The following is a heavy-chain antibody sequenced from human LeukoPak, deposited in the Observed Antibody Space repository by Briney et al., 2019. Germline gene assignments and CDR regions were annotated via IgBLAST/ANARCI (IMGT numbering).Heavy chain of an antibody. V-gene: IGHV3-20*04. CDR3: ARDPSIAAAGTHLDY. Sequence: PGGSLRLSCAASGFTFDDYGMSWVRQAPGKGLEWVSGIYWNGGSTGYADSVKGRFTISRDNAKNSLYLQMNSLRAEDTALYYCARDPSIAAAGTHLDYWGQGTLVTVSS. D-gene: IGHD6-13*01. CDR2: IYWNGGST. CDR1: GFTFDDYG. J-gene: IGHJ4*02.